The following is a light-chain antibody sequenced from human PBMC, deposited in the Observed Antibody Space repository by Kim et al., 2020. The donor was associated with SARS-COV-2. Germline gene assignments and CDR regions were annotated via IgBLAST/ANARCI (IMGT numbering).Light chain of an antibody. CDR3: HKSYSTPRT. CDR2: AAS. CDR1: QSISSY. V-gene: IGKV1-39*01. Sequence: DIQMTQSPSSLSASVGDRVTITCRASQSISSYLNWYQQKPGKAPKLLIYAASSLQSGVPSRFRGSGSGTDFTLTISSLQPEDFATYYCHKSYSTPRTFGQGTK. J-gene: IGKJ2*01.